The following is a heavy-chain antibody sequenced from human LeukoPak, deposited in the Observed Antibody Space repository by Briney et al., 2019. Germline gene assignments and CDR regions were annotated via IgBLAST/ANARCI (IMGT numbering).Heavy chain of an antibody. CDR1: GFTFDDYG. Sequence: GGSLRLSCAASGFTFDDYGMSWVRQAPGKGLEWVSGINWNGGSTGYADSVKGRFTISRDNAKNSLYLQMNSLRAEDTALYYCARAGLYHGSAEFDYWGQGTLVTVSS. V-gene: IGHV3-20*04. J-gene: IGHJ4*02. CDR2: INWNGGST. D-gene: IGHD3-16*02. CDR3: ARAGLYHGSAEFDY.